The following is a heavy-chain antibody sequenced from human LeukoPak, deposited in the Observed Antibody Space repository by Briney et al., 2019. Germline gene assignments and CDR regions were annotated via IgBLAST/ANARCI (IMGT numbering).Heavy chain of an antibody. J-gene: IGHJ4*02. CDR1: GGSFSGYY. D-gene: IGHD2-2*01. Sequence: SETLSLTCAIYGGSFSGYYWSWIRQPPGKGLEWIGEINHSGSTNYNPSLKSRVTISVDTSKNQFSLKLSSVTAADTAVYYCARGSRGVPAAISYFDYWGQGTLVTVSS. V-gene: IGHV4-34*01. CDR2: INHSGST. CDR3: ARGSRGVPAAISYFDY.